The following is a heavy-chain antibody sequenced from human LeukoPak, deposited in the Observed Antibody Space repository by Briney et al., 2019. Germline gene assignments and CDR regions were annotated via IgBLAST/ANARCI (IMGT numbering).Heavy chain of an antibody. V-gene: IGHV1-18*01. CDR3: ARQGTTGTTLGDWFDP. D-gene: IGHD1-1*01. J-gene: IGHJ5*02. CDR2: ISAYNGNT. CDR1: GYTFTSYG. Sequence: GASVKVSCKASGYTFTSYGISWVRQAPGQGLEWMGWISAYNGNTNHAQKLQGRVTMTTDTSTSTAYMELRSLRSDDTAVYYCARQGTTGTTLGDWFDPWGQGTLVTVSS.